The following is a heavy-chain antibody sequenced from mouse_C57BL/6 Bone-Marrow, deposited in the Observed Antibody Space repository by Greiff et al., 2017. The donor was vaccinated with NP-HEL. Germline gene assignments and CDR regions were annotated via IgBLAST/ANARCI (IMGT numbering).Heavy chain of an antibody. J-gene: IGHJ3*01. Sequence: QVQLQQSGAELVRPGTSVKVSCKASGYAFTNYLIEWVKQRPGQGLEWIGVINPGSGGTNYNEKFKGKATLTADKSSSTAYMQLSSLTSEDSAVYFCARTLLRYAEPSYWGQGTLVTVSA. CDR2: INPGSGGT. V-gene: IGHV1-54*01. CDR1: GYAFTNYL. D-gene: IGHD1-1*01. CDR3: ARTLLRYAEPSY.